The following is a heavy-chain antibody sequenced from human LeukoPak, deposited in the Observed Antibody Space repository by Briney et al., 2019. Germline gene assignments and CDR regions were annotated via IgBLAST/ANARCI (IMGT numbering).Heavy chain of an antibody. J-gene: IGHJ4*02. V-gene: IGHV4-38-2*02. Sequence: SETLSLTCTVSGYSISSGYYWGWIRQPPGKGLEWIGSIYHSGSTYYNPSLKSRVTISVDTSKNQFSLKLSSVTAADTAVYYCARDRGVVTGYFDYWGQGTLVTVSS. CDR2: IYHSGST. CDR3: ARDRGVVTGYFDY. CDR1: GYSISSGYY. D-gene: IGHD2-21*02.